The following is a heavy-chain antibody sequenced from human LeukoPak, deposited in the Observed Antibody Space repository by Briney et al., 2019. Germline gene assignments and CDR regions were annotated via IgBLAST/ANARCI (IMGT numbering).Heavy chain of an antibody. V-gene: IGHV4-59*01. CDR1: GGSISSYY. D-gene: IGHD3-22*01. J-gene: IGHJ4*02. CDR2: IYYSGST. Sequence: PSETLSLTCAVSGGSISSYYWSWIRQPRGKGLEFIGHIYYSGSTNYNPSLKSRVTISVDTFKKQFSLNLSSVTAADTAVYYCAGAFPDSSRYIGPLDHWGQGTLVTVSS. CDR3: AGAFPDSSRYIGPLDH.